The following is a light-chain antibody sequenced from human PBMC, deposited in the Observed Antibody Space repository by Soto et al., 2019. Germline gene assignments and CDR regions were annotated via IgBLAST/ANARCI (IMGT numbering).Light chain of an antibody. Sequence: QSALTQPASVSGSPGQSIAISCTGSSSDVGGYNYVSWYQHHPGKGPKLIIYEVSNRPSGVSDRFSGSKSGNTASLTISGLQAEDEADYYCNSYTSSSTWPFGGGTKLTVL. CDR1: SSDVGGYNY. J-gene: IGLJ3*02. V-gene: IGLV2-14*01. CDR3: NSYTSSSTWP. CDR2: EVS.